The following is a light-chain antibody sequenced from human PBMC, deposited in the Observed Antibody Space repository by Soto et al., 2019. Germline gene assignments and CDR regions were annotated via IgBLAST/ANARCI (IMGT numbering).Light chain of an antibody. CDR1: QSVSSSY. V-gene: IGKV3-20*01. Sequence: IVLTQSPAILALSPGDRATLSCRASQSVSSSYLAWYQHKPGQAPRLLIHGASSRVTGIPDRFSGSGSGTDFTLTITRLEPEDFAVYYCQLYGGSHMFSFGQGTKLEIK. CDR3: QLYGGSHMFS. J-gene: IGKJ2*01. CDR2: GAS.